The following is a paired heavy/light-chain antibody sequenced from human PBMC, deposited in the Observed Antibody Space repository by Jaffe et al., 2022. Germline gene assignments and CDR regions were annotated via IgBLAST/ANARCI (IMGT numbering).Heavy chain of an antibody. CDR1: GFPFEDFG. J-gene: IGHJ4*02. D-gene: IGHD6-19*01. Sequence: EVQLVESGGGVVRPGGSLRISCAASGFPFEDFGMTWVRQAPGKGLEWVSVVDWHGVRKEYADSVKGRFIISRDNAKRSLYLEMDSLRVEDTAVYYCARSVAVSGTGGHYFDLWGQGTLVSVSS. V-gene: IGHV3-20*04. CDR3: ARSVAVSGTGGHYFDL. CDR2: VDWHGVRK.
Light chain of an antibody. CDR2: WAS. CDR1: QSVLYSANNKNY. Sequence: IVMTQSPDSLAVSLGERATIHCKSSQSVLYSANNKNYLAWYQQKPGQPPKLVLHWASTRESGVPDRFSGSGSGTEFTLTVSSLQAEDVAVYYCQQFYTSPHTFGQGTKLEIK. J-gene: IGKJ2*01. V-gene: IGKV4-1*01. CDR3: QQFYTSPHT.